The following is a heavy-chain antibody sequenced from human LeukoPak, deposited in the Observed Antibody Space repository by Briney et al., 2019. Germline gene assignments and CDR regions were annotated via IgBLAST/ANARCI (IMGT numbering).Heavy chain of an antibody. CDR1: GFTFSNYG. CDR2: LSLDGSNE. J-gene: IGHJ6*02. D-gene: IGHD3-16*02. V-gene: IGHV3-30*03. Sequence: GSLRLSCAASGFTFSNYGMHWVRQSPGRGLEWVAFLSLDGSNEFYADSLKGRFTISRDNSKDTLYLQIDSLRAEDTALYYCAREEHDYVWGSYRYYYYYGIDVWGQGTTVTVSS. CDR3: AREEHDYVWGSYRYYYYYGIDV.